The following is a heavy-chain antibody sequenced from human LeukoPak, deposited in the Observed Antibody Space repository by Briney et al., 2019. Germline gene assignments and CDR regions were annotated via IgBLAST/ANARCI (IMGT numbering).Heavy chain of an antibody. D-gene: IGHD2-15*01. Sequence: GGSLRLSCAASGFTFSNAWMNWVRQAPGKGLEWVSVIYSGGSTYYADSVKGRFTISRDSSKNTLYLQMNSLRAEDTAVYYCAREYCSGGSCYPDYWGQGTLVTVSS. CDR3: AREYCSGGSCYPDY. CDR1: GFTFSNAW. V-gene: IGHV3-53*01. J-gene: IGHJ4*02. CDR2: IYSGGST.